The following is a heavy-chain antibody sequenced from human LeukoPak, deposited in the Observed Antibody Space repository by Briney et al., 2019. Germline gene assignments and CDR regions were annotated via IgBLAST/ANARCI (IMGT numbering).Heavy chain of an antibody. CDR2: IYHSGST. Sequence: SSETLSLTCTVSGYSISSGYYWGWIRPPPGKGLEWIGSIYHSGSTYYNPSLKSRVTISEDRSKKQLSLKLSSVTAADTAVYYCAATRGYCSNTRCSTPHFDYWGQGTLVTVSS. CDR1: GYSISSGYY. D-gene: IGHD2-2*01. V-gene: IGHV4-38-2*02. CDR3: AATRGYCSNTRCSTPHFDY. J-gene: IGHJ4*02.